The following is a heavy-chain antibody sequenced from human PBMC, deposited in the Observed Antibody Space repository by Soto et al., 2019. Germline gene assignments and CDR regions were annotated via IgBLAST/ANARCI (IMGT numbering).Heavy chain of an antibody. V-gene: IGHV1-46*01. CDR1: GYTFTHYY. Sequence: QVQLVQSGAEVKKPGASVKVSCRTSGYTFTHYYIHWVRQAPGQGLEWLAIINPASGSTNYAQDFQRRVTLTMDTSTTTVYMELSGLRDEDTAMFYCARDLAAGDNWGQGTLVTVSS. CDR3: ARDLAAGDN. D-gene: IGHD6-13*01. J-gene: IGHJ4*02. CDR2: INPASGST.